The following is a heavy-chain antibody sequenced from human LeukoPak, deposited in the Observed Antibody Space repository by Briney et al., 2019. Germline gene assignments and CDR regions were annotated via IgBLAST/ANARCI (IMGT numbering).Heavy chain of an antibody. J-gene: IGHJ4*02. CDR2: IYYSKNT. V-gene: IGHV4-39*01. D-gene: IGHD5-18*01. CDR3: LSPRGFSYGYFDY. CDR1: GGSISSSSAY. Sequence: KPSETLSLTCTVSGGSISSSSAYWGWIRQPPGKGLEWIGSIYYSKNTYYNPSLKSRVTISADTSKNQFSLTLGSVSATDTAVYFWLSPRGFSYGYFDYWGQGTLVTVSS.